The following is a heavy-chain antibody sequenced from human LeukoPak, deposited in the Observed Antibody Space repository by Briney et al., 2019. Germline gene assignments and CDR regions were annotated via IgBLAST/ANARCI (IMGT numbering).Heavy chain of an antibody. CDR3: ARDSTGDLSAFDI. D-gene: IGHD7-27*01. V-gene: IGHV3-66*01. J-gene: IGHJ3*02. CDR1: GFTVSSNY. Sequence: PGGSLRLSCAASGFTVSSNYMSWVRQAPGKGLEWVSVIYSGGSTYYADSVKGRFTISRDNSKNTLYLQMNSLRAEDTAVYYCARDSTGDLSAFDIWGQGTMVTVSS. CDR2: IYSGGST.